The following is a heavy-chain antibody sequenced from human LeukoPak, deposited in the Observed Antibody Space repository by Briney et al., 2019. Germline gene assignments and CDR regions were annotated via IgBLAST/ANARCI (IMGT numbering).Heavy chain of an antibody. V-gene: IGHV4-34*01. Sequence: SETLSLTCAVYGGSFSGYYWSWIRQPPGKGLEWIGEINHSGSTNYNPSLKSRVTISVGTRNNQFSLKMSSVNAADTAVYYCARQNSYYDFWSGYYWRAIGDVGGRYYFDYWGQGTLVTVSS. CDR3: ARQNSYYDFWSGYYWRAIGDVGGRYYFDY. CDR1: GGSFSGYY. CDR2: INHSGST. D-gene: IGHD3-3*01. J-gene: IGHJ4*02.